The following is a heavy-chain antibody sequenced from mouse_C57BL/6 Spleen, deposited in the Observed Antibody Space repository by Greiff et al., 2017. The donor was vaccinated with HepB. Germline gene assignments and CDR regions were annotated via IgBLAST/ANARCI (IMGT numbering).Heavy chain of an antibody. Sequence: QLQQPGAELVRPGTSVKLSCKASGYTFTSYWMHWVKQRPGQGLEWIGVIDPSDSYTNYNQKFKGKATLTVDTSSSTAYMQLSSLTSEDSAVYYCARRRNYSDYWGQGTTLTVSS. CDR2: IDPSDSYT. CDR3: ARRRNYSDY. J-gene: IGHJ2*01. CDR1: GYTFTSYW. V-gene: IGHV1-59*01.